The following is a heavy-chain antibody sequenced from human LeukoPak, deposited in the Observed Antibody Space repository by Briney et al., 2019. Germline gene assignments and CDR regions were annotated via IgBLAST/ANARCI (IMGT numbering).Heavy chain of an antibody. CDR1: GGTFSSYA. J-gene: IGHJ4*02. CDR3: ARDGGSSYVYAY. CDR2: IIPIFGTA. D-gene: IGHD5-18*01. V-gene: IGHV1-69*05. Sequence: SVKVSCKASGGTFSSYAISWVRHAPGQGLEWMGRIIPIFGTANYAQKFQGRVTITTDESTSTAYMELSSLRSEDTAVYYCARDGGSSYVYAYWGQGTLVTVSS.